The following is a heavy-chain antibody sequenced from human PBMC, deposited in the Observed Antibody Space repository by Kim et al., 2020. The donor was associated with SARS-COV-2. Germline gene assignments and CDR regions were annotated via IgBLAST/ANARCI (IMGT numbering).Heavy chain of an antibody. CDR3: AKVTWALLVTATYLAY. J-gene: IGHJ4*02. D-gene: IGHD2-21*02. Sequence: GGSLRLSCAASGFNFSNFVINWVRQAPGKGLEWVGALSHDGGTKYYTDSVRGRFIISRDNSNNTLYLQMNNLRADDTAVYYCAKVTWALLVTATYLAYWGQGTLVTVSS. V-gene: IGHV3-30*18. CDR2: LSHDGGTK. CDR1: GFNFSNFV.